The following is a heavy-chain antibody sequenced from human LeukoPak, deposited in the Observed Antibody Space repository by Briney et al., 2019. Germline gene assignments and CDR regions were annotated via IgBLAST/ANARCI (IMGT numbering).Heavy chain of an antibody. D-gene: IGHD2-2*02. CDR2: INPGNGDT. CDR1: GYTFTGYY. CDR3: TLYNY. V-gene: IGHV1-3*03. J-gene: IGHJ4*02. Sequence: ASVKVSCKASGYTFTGYYMHWVRRAPGQSLEWMGCINPGNGDTKYSQEFQGRVTITRDTSATTAYIELSSLRSDDMAVYYCTLYNYWGQGTLVTVSS.